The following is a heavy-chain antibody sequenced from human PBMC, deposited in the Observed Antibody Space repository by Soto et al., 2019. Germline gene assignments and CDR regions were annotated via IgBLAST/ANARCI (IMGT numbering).Heavy chain of an antibody. CDR3: ARRDMVVTAIDY. CDR1: GFTFSSYA. Sequence: EVQMLESGGGLVQPGGSLRLSCAASGFTFSSYAMSWVRQAPGKGLEWVSAIGVGDVSTYYLHSLRGRFTISRVNSKNPLYLQMNSLRAEDTAVYYCARRDMVVTAIDYWGQGTLVTVSS. J-gene: IGHJ4*02. V-gene: IGHV3-23*01. D-gene: IGHD2-21*02. CDR2: IGVGDVST.